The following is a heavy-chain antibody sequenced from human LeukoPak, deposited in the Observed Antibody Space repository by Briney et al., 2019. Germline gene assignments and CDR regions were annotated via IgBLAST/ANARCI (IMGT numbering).Heavy chain of an antibody. CDR3: ARGRRYYYDSSGYSFDY. Sequence: GASVKVSCKASGYTFTGYYMHWVRQAPGQGLEWMGWINPNSGGTNYAQKFQGRVTMTRDTSISTAYMELSRLRSDDTAVYYCARGRRYYYDSSGYSFDYWGQGTLVTVSS. V-gene: IGHV1-2*02. J-gene: IGHJ4*02. D-gene: IGHD3-22*01. CDR2: INPNSGGT. CDR1: GYTFTGYY.